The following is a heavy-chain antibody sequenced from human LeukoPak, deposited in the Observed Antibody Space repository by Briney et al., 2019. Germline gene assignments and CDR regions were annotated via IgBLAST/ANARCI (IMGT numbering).Heavy chain of an antibody. CDR3: ARGGGRDSGRENDY. D-gene: IGHD1-26*01. V-gene: IGHV1-18*01. CDR2: VSGYNHNT. CDR1: GYTFTRYG. J-gene: IGHJ4*02. Sequence: ASVKVSCKASGYTFTRYGVSWVRQAPGQGLEWVGWVSGYNHNTNYAHKLQGRVTMTTDTSTSTAYMELRSLTSDDTAMYYCARGGGRDSGRENDYWGQGTLVTVPS.